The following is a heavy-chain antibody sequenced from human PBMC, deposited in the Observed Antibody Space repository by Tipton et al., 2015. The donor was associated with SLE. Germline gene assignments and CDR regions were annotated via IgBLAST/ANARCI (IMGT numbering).Heavy chain of an antibody. D-gene: IGHD2-2*01. CDR3: ARDAIVVVPAAEYYYYYMDV. CDR2: ISYDGSNK. V-gene: IGHV3-30*04. CDR1: GFTFSSYA. J-gene: IGHJ6*03. Sequence: SLRLSCAASGFTFSSYAMHWVRQAPGKGLEWVAVISYDGSNKCYADSVKGRFTISRDNSKNTLYLQMNSLRAEDTAVYYCARDAIVVVPAAEYYYYYMDVWGKGTTVTVSS.